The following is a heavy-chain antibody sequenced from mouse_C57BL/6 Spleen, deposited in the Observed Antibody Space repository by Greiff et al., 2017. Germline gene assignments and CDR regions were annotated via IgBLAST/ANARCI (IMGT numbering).Heavy chain of an antibody. CDR3: ARRDGSSPYWYFDV. J-gene: IGHJ1*03. V-gene: IGHV1-69*01. Sequence: QVQLQQPEAELVMPGASVKLSCKASGYTFTSYWMHWVKQRPGQGLEWIGEIDPSDSYTNYNQKFKGKSTLTVDKSSSTAYMQLSSLTSEDSAVYYCARRDGSSPYWYFDVWGTGTTVTVSS. D-gene: IGHD1-1*01. CDR1: GYTFTSYW. CDR2: IDPSDSYT.